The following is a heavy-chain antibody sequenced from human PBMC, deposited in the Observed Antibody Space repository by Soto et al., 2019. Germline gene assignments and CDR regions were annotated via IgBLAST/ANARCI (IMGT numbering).Heavy chain of an antibody. V-gene: IGHV3-7*05. J-gene: IGHJ4*02. CDR1: WWRFRRNW. Sequence: CGDLILPCVALWWRFRRNWMSWVRQAPGKGLEGVDRIQPDRCEKEHEDSVKGPFKISRENDANSLHLQMNSFRAQDTAVYLCSRNRTFLSGPFGCWGQGDLVTVSS. CDR3: SRNRTFLSGPFGC. D-gene: IGHD6-19*01. CDR2: IQPDRCEK.